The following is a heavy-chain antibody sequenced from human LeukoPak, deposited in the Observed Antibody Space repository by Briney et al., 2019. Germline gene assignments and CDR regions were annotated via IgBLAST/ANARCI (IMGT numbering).Heavy chain of an antibody. J-gene: IGHJ6*03. CDR1: GYTFTGYY. V-gene: IGHV1-2*02. CDR3: ARVVAGTKVYYYYMDV. CDR2: INPNSGGT. D-gene: IGHD1-7*01. Sequence: GASVKVSCKASGYTFTGYYMHWVRQAPGQGLGWMGWINPNSGGTNYAQKFQGRVTMTRDTSISTAYMELSRLRSDDTAVYYCARVVAGTKVYYYYMDVWGKGTTVTVSS.